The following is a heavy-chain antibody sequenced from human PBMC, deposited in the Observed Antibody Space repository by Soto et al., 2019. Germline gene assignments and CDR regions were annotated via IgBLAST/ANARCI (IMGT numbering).Heavy chain of an antibody. J-gene: IGHJ4*02. Sequence: PGGSLRLSCVASGFTFSSYVIHWVRQAPGKGLEWVSAISGSGGSTYYADSVKGRFTISRDNSKNTLYLQMNSLRAEDTAVYYCAKDNDRGVINYFDYWGQGTLVTVSS. V-gene: IGHV3-23*01. CDR2: ISGSGGST. CDR1: GFTFSSYV. D-gene: IGHD3-10*02. CDR3: AKDNDRGVINYFDY.